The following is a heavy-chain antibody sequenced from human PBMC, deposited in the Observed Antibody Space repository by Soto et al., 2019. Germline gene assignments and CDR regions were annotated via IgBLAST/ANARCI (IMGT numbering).Heavy chain of an antibody. Sequence: PSETLSLTCTVSGGSISSSSYYWGWIRQPPGKGLEWIGSIYYSGSTYYNPSLKSRVTISVDTSKNQFSLKLSSVTAADTAVYYCARHSSYGYNRPTSFDYWGQGTLVTVSS. CDR2: IYYSGST. J-gene: IGHJ4*02. D-gene: IGHD5-18*01. V-gene: IGHV4-39*01. CDR3: ARHSSYGYNRPTSFDY. CDR1: GGSISSSSYY.